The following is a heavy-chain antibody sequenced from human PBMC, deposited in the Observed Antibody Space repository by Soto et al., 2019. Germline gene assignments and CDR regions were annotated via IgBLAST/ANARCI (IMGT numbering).Heavy chain of an antibody. CDR1: GGTFNKFA. D-gene: IGHD2-21*02. V-gene: IGHV1-69*01. J-gene: IGHJ6*02. CDR2: IIPVFRSA. Sequence: VQLVQSGAEVKKTGSSVKVSCKASGGTFNKFAFCWVRQAPGQGFEWMGGIIPVFRSANYAQRFRGRITITADEYTSTVYLYLNDLRSDDTAVYYCARRYCASDNCPLFYYFVDLWGLGTTVTVSS. CDR3: ARRYCASDNCPLFYYFVDL.